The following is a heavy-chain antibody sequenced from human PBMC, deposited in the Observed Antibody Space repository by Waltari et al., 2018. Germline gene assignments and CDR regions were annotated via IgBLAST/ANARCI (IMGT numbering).Heavy chain of an antibody. CDR3: ATDHHRDSGYDI. V-gene: IGHV1-24*01. CDR2: YDPEDGET. CDR1: GYTLPDLS. Sequence: QVQLVQSGAEVKKPGASVKVSCKVSGYTLPDLSMHWVRQAPGKGLEWMGGYDPEDGETVSAQIFQGRLSMTEDTSTDTAYMELSSLRSEDTAVYFCATDHHRDSGYDIWGQGTLVTVSS. J-gene: IGHJ4*02. D-gene: IGHD5-12*01.